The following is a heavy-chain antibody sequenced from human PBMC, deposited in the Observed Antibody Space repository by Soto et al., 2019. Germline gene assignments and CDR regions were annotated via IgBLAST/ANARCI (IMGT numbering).Heavy chain of an antibody. CDR2: IYYSGST. CDR3: ARGVVVPAAIRPYYYGMDV. V-gene: IGHV4-30-4*01. J-gene: IGHJ6*02. CDR1: GGSISSGDYY. D-gene: IGHD2-2*01. Sequence: SETLSLTCTVSGGSISSGDYYWSWIRQPPGKGLEWIGYIYYSGSTHYNPSLKSRVTISVDTSKNQFSLKLSSVTAADTAVYYCARGVVVPAAIRPYYYGMDVWGQGTTVTVSS.